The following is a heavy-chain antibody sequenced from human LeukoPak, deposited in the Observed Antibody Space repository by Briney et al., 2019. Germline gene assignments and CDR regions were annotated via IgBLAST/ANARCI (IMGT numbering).Heavy chain of an antibody. CDR3: ASWGTTPDYYYYMDV. J-gene: IGHJ6*03. D-gene: IGHD3-16*01. Sequence: PGGSLRLSCAASGFTFSSYEMNWVRQAPGKGLEWVSYISSSGSTIYYADSVKGRFTISRDNAENSLYLQMNSLRAEDTAVYYCASWGTTPDYYYYMDVWGKGTTVTVSS. CDR2: ISSSGSTI. CDR1: GFTFSSYE. V-gene: IGHV3-48*03.